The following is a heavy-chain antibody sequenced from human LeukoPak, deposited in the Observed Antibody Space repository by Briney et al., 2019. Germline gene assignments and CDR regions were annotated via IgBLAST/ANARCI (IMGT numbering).Heavy chain of an antibody. V-gene: IGHV4-31*03. J-gene: IGHJ4*02. CDR3: ARERAVYFDH. Sequence: SQTLSLTCTVSGGSISSGGYYWSWIRQHPGKGLEWIGYIYYSGSTYYNPSLKSRVTISVDTSKNQFSLKLSSVTAADTAVYYCARERAVYFDHWGQGTLVTVSS. CDR2: IYYSGST. CDR1: GGSISSGGYY.